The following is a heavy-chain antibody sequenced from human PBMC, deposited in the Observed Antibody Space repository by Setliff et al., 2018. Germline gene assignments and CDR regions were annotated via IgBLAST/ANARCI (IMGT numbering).Heavy chain of an antibody. Sequence: PGGSLRLSCAASGFTFGDFAMHWVRQAPGKGLEWVAFTRHDGSYKYYTDSVKCRSTISRDNSRNTLFLQMNSLRADDTALYYCAKAGSEHVVVVTGGYFDYWGQGILVTVSS. D-gene: IGHD2-21*02. J-gene: IGHJ4*02. CDR1: GFTFGDFA. CDR3: AKAGSEHVVVVTGGYFDY. V-gene: IGHV3-30*02. CDR2: TRHDGSYK.